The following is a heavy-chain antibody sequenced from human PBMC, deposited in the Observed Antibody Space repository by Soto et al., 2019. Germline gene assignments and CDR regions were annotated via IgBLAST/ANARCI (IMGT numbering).Heavy chain of an antibody. CDR2: IYPGDSDT. Sequence: ESLKISCKGSGYSFTSYWIGWVRQIPGKGLEWMGIIYPGDSDTRYSPSFQGQVTISADKSISTAYLQWSSLKASDTAMYYCARQSIVVVPAAIGGMDVWGQGTTVTVSS. D-gene: IGHD2-2*01. V-gene: IGHV5-51*01. J-gene: IGHJ6*02. CDR3: ARQSIVVVPAAIGGMDV. CDR1: GYSFTSYW.